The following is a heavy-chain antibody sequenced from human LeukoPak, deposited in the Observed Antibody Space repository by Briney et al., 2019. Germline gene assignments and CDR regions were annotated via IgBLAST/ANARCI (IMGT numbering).Heavy chain of an antibody. CDR3: ARVTRNYDILTGYYYYYYMDV. Sequence: PSETLSLTCAVSGGSISSGGYSWSRIRQPPGKGLEWAGYSYYSGSTYYNPSLKSRVTISVDTSKSQFSLKLSSVTAADTAVYYCARVTRNYDILTGYYYYYYMDVWGKGTTVTVSS. V-gene: IGHV4-30-4*07. CDR1: GGSISSGGYS. CDR2: SYYSGST. D-gene: IGHD3-9*01. J-gene: IGHJ6*03.